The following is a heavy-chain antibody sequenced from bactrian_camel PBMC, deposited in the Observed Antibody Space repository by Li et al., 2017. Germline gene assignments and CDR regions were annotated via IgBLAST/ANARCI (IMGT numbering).Heavy chain of an antibody. Sequence: VQLVESGGGSVQAGGSLRLSCTASGFPDETNRMGWFRQAPGKGREGVAAIHNGESAYYDDPVRGRFTISKDNAENTLYLQMDSLKPEDTAVYYCAAAFSSFGTIDFAYWGQGTQVTVS. CDR1: GFPDETNR. CDR3: AAAFSSFGTIDFAY. D-gene: IGHD2*01. CDR2: IHNGESA. V-gene: IGHV3S1*01. J-gene: IGHJ4*01.